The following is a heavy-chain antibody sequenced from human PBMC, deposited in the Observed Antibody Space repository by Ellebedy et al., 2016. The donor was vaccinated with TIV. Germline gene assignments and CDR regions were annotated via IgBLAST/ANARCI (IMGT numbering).Heavy chain of an antibody. CDR3: TRDPDGDYDFDY. D-gene: IGHD4-17*01. J-gene: IGHJ4*02. Sequence: GESLKISCVASGFTFSGYAMSWVRQAPGKGLEWVSGINNGGRTTSYADSVKGRFTISRDNAKNSLYLQMNSLRAEDTAVYYCTRDPDGDYDFDYWGQGTLVTVSS. CDR1: GFTFSGYA. V-gene: IGHV3-23*01. CDR2: INNGGRTT.